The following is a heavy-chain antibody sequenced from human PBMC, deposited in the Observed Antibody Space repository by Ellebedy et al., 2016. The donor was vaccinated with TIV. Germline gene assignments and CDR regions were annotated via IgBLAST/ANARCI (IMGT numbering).Heavy chain of an antibody. Sequence: GGSLRLSCAASGFTFSSYWMHWVRQAPGKGLVWVSRINSDGSSTSYADSVKGRFTISRDNSKNTLYLQMNSLRAEDTAVYYCAKATMVRTGVGRKNYYGMDVWGQGTTVTVSS. J-gene: IGHJ6*02. V-gene: IGHV3-74*01. D-gene: IGHD3-10*01. CDR2: INSDGSST. CDR1: GFTFSSYW. CDR3: AKATMVRTGVGRKNYYGMDV.